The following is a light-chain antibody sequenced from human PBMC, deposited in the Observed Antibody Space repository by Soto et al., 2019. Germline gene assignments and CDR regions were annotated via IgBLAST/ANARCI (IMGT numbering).Light chain of an antibody. V-gene: IGKV1-5*01. CDR2: GAS. Sequence: DIQLTQSPPTLSASVGDRVTITCRGSQSIRYYLAWYQQMPGKAPKLLIYGASSLQSGVPSRFSGSGSGTEFTLTISSLQPDDFATYFCQHHNSYSQTFGQGTKVEIK. CDR3: QHHNSYSQT. J-gene: IGKJ1*01. CDR1: QSIRYY.